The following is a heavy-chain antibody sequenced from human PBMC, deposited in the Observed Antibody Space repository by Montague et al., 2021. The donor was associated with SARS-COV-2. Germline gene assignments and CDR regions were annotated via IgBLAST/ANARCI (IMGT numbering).Heavy chain of an antibody. J-gene: IGHJ4*02. Sequence: SLRLSCAVSGFTFSSYWMTWVRQAPGKGLEWVANIKQDGSEKYYVDSVKGRFTISRDNAKNSLYLQMNSLRAEDTAVYYCARDNEWELHLDYWGQGTLVTVS. CDR1: GFTFSSYW. CDR3: ARDNEWELHLDY. CDR2: IKQDGSEK. D-gene: IGHD1-26*01. V-gene: IGHV3-7*03.